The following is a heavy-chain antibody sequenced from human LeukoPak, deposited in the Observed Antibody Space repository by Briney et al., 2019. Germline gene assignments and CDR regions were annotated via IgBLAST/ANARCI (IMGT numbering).Heavy chain of an antibody. D-gene: IGHD6-19*01. Sequence: TPSLTCTVSGGSISSGSYYWSWIRQPAGKGLEWIGRIYTSGSTNYNPSLKSRVTISVDTSKNQFSMNLNSVTAADTAVYYCAKGAGPPWFDPWGQGTLVTVSS. V-gene: IGHV4-61*02. CDR3: AKGAGPPWFDP. CDR1: GGSISSGSYY. CDR2: IYTSGST. J-gene: IGHJ5*02.